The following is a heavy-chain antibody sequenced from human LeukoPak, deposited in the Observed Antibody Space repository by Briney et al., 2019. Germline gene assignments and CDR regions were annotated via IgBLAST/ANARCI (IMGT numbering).Heavy chain of an antibody. V-gene: IGHV3-53*01. Sequence: GGSLRLSCAASGFTVSSNYMSWVRQAPGKGLEWVSVIYSGGTTYYADSVKDRFTISRDNAKNSLYLQMNSLRAEDTAIYYCARRAGEYSHPYDYWGQGTLVTVSS. CDR3: ARRAGEYSHPYDY. CDR2: IYSGGTT. J-gene: IGHJ4*02. D-gene: IGHD2-15*01. CDR1: GFTVSSNY.